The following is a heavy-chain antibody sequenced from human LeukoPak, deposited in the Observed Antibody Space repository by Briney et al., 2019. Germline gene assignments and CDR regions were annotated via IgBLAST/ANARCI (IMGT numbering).Heavy chain of an antibody. CDR3: AREGYYGSGSSQHYYYGMDV. CDR2: ISSSGSTI. V-gene: IGHV3-48*03. Sequence: PGGSLRLSCAASGFTFSSYEMNWVRQAPGKGLECVSYISSSGSTIYYADSVKGRFTISRDNAKNSLYLQMNSLRAEDTAVYYCAREGYYGSGSSQHYYYGMDVWGKGTTVTVSS. J-gene: IGHJ6*04. CDR1: GFTFSSYE. D-gene: IGHD3-10*01.